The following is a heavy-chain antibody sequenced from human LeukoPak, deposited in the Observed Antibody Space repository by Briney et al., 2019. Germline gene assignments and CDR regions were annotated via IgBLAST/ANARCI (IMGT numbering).Heavy chain of an antibody. CDR1: GGSFSGYY. Sequence: PSETLSLTCAVYGGSFSGYYWSWIRQPPGKGLEWIGEINHSGSTNYNPSLKSRVTISVDTSKNQFSLKLSSVTAADTAVYYSATTFIRYFDWLYSYGTDVWGQGTTVTVSS. CDR3: ATTFIRYFDWLYSYGTDV. CDR2: INHSGST. V-gene: IGHV4-34*01. D-gene: IGHD3-9*01. J-gene: IGHJ6*02.